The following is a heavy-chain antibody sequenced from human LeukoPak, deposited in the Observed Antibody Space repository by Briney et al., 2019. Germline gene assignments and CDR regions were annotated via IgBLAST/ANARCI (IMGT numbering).Heavy chain of an antibody. J-gene: IGHJ6*02. D-gene: IGHD6-13*01. Sequence: ASVKPSCKASGYTFASYDINWVRQATGHGLEWMGWMNPNNGNTGYAQKFQGRVTMTRSTSISTAYMELSSLRSEDTAVYYCARLASSSWPLYYYYGMDVWGQGTTVTVSS. CDR1: GYTFASYD. CDR2: MNPNNGNT. V-gene: IGHV1-8*01. CDR3: ARLASSSWPLYYYYGMDV.